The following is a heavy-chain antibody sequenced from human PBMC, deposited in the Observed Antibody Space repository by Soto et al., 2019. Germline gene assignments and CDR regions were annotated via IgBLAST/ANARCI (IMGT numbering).Heavy chain of an antibody. Sequence: QVQLVQSGAEVKKPGASVKVSCKASGYTFTSYAMHWVRQAPGQRLEWMGWINAGNGNTKYSQKFQGRVTITRDTAASTAYMELSSLRSEDTAVYYCARVSGISVAEVWGQGTLVTVSS. D-gene: IGHD6-19*01. CDR3: ARVSGISVAEV. CDR1: GYTFTSYA. J-gene: IGHJ4*02. V-gene: IGHV1-3*01. CDR2: INAGNGNT.